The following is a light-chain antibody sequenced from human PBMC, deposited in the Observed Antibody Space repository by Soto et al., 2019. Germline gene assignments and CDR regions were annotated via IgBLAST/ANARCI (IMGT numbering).Light chain of an antibody. CDR2: KAS. Sequence: DIQMTQSPSTVSGSVGDRVSITGRAIQTIDSWLAWYQQRPGKPPNLLIYKASTLASGVPSRFSGSGSGTEFTLTINSLQPDDFATYYCQQYHIYSGTFGQGTKVDIK. CDR3: QQYHIYSGT. CDR1: QTIDSW. V-gene: IGKV1-5*03. J-gene: IGKJ1*01.